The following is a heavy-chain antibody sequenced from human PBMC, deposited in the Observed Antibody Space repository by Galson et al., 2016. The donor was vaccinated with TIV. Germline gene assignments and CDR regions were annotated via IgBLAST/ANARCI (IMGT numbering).Heavy chain of an antibody. CDR1: GVSISSYH. CDR2: IYYSGNTNY. J-gene: IGHJ2*01. Sequence: ETLSLTCSVSGVSISSYHWTWIRQPPGKGLEWMGYIYYSGNTNYNYNPSLESRVTMSVDTSKNQLSLKLNSVTAADTAVYYCARAPYGENWYFDLWGRGTLVTVSS. V-gene: IGHV4-59*08. CDR3: ARAPYGENWYFDL. D-gene: IGHD4-17*01.